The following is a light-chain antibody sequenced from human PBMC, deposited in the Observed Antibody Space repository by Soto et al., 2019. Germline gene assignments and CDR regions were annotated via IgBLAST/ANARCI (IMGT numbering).Light chain of an antibody. V-gene: IGKV3-20*01. CDR2: GAS. CDR1: QSVSSSY. CDR3: QQYGSSPPYT. J-gene: IGKJ2*01. Sequence: EIVLTQSPGTLSLSPGERATLSCRASQSVSSSYLAWYQQKPGQAPRLLIYGASNRATGIPDRFSASGSGTDFTLTISRLDPEDFAVYYCQQYGSSPPYTFGQGTKLENK.